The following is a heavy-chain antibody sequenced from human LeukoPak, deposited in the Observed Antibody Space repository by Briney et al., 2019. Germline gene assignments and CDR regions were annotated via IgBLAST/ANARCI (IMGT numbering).Heavy chain of an antibody. J-gene: IGHJ4*02. CDR2: IIPIFGTA. CDR1: GGTFSSYA. Sequence: SVKVSCKASGGTFSSYAISWVRQAPGQGLEWMGGIIPIFGTANYAQKFQGRVTITADESTSTAYMELSSLRSEDTAVYYCARDRRAGQQLVLLGDCSLDYWGQGTLVTVSS. V-gene: IGHV1-69*13. CDR3: ARDRRAGQQLVLLGDCSLDY. D-gene: IGHD6-13*01.